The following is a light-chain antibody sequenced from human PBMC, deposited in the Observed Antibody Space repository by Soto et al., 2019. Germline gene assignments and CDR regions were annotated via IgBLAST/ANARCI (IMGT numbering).Light chain of an antibody. CDR3: LQDYDYPRT. CDR1: QGIRTE. V-gene: IGKV1-6*01. J-gene: IGKJ1*01. CDR2: AAS. Sequence: ATQMTQSPSSLSASVGDRVTIACRASQGIRTELGWYQQKAGEAPKLLIYAASTLQSGVPPRFSGSGSGTDFTLTLSSLQPEDFATDYCLQDYDYPRTFGQGTKV.